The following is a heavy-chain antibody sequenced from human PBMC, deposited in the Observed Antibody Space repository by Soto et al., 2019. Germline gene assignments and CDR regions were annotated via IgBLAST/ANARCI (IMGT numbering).Heavy chain of an antibody. D-gene: IGHD1-1*01. CDR2: ISGSGGST. Sequence: GGSLRLSWAASGCTFSSDAMSGGRQAPGKGLEWVSAISGSGGSTYYADSVKGRFTISRDNSKNTLYLQMNSLRAEDTAVYYCPQVPGTLGYWGPGPLVTVSS. CDR3: PQVPGTLGY. V-gene: IGHV3-23*01. J-gene: IGHJ4*02. CDR1: GCTFSSDA.